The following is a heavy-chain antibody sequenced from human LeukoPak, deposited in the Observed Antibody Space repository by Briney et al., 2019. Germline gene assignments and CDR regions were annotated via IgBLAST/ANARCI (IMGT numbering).Heavy chain of an antibody. CDR2: IYTSGST. CDR1: GGSISNYY. D-gene: IGHD3-22*01. J-gene: IGHJ5*02. Sequence: SETLSLTRTVSGGSISNYYWSWIRQPAWKGLEWIGRIYTSGSTNYNPSLKSRVTMSVDTSKNQFSLKLSSVTAADTAVYYCARGWGSSGYEEFDPWGQGTLVTVSS. V-gene: IGHV4-4*07. CDR3: ARGWGSSGYEEFDP.